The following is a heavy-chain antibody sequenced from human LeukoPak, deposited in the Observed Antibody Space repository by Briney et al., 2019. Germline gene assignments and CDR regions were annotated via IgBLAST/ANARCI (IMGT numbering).Heavy chain of an antibody. CDR1: GFAFSDYY. D-gene: IGHD6-13*01. CDR2: ISSSASII. J-gene: IGHJ4*02. CDR3: ARAPYSSSWYYFDF. V-gene: IGHV3-11*01. Sequence: GGSLRLSCAASGFAFSDYYMNWIRQAPGKGLEWISYISSSASIISYADSAKGRFTISRDNAKNSLYLQMNSLRVEDTAVYYCARAPYSSSWYYFDFRGQGTLVTVSS.